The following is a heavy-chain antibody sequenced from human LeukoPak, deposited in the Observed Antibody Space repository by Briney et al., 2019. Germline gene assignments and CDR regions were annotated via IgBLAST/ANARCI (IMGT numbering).Heavy chain of an antibody. CDR3: ARAAAGTGHFDP. CDR1: GYTFTGYY. V-gene: IGHV1-46*01. CDR2: INPSGGST. J-gene: IGHJ5*02. D-gene: IGHD6-13*01. Sequence: ASVKVSCKASGYTFTGYYMHWVRQAPGQGLEWMGIINPSGGSTSYAQKFQGRVTMTRDMSTSTVYMELSSLRSEDTAVYYCARAAAGTGHFDPWGQGTLVTVSS.